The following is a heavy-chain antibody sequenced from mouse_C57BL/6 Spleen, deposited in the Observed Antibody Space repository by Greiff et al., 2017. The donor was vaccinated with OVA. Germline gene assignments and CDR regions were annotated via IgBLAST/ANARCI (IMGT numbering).Heavy chain of an antibody. CDR3: ARSGDYGSSGYFDV. V-gene: IGHV1-81*01. D-gene: IGHD1-1*01. Sequence: QVQLQQSGAELARPGASVKLSCKASGYTFTSYGISWVKQRTGQGLEWIGEIYPRSGNTYYNEKFKDKATLTVDKSSSTAYMQLSSLTSEDSAVYYCARSGDYGSSGYFDVWGTGTTVTVSS. CDR2: IYPRSGNT. J-gene: IGHJ1*03. CDR1: GYTFTSYG.